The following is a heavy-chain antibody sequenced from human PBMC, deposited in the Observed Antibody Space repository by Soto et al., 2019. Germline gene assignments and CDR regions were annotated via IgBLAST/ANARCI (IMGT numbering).Heavy chain of an antibody. CDR2: ISSSSSYI. CDR3: ARDLSTAPDWFDP. J-gene: IGHJ5*02. CDR1: GFTFSDYY. D-gene: IGHD4-17*01. V-gene: IGHV3-11*06. Sequence: GGSLRLSCAASGFTFSDYYMSWIRQAPGKGLEWVSYISSSSSYIYYADSVKGRFTISRDNAKNSLYLQMNSLRAEDTAVYYCARDLSTAPDWFDPWGQGTLVTVSS.